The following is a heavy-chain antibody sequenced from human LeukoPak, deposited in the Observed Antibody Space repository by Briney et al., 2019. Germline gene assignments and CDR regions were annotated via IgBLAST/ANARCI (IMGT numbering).Heavy chain of an antibody. CDR2: IYSGGST. CDR1: GFTLSSNY. Sequence: PGGSLRLSCAASGFTLSSNYMSWVRQAPGKGLEWVSVIYSGGSTYYADSVKGRFTISRDNSKSTLYLQMNSLRVEDTAVYYCARHVLFYGGNSNYFDYWGQGTLVTVSS. D-gene: IGHD4-23*01. CDR3: ARHVLFYGGNSNYFDY. J-gene: IGHJ4*02. V-gene: IGHV3-53*01.